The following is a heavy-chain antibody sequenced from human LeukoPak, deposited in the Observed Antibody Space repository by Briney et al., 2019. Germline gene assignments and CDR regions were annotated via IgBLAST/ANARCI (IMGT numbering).Heavy chain of an antibody. CDR3: AVATNYYYYGMDV. Sequence: SETLSLTCTVSGGSISSYYWSWIRQPPGKGLEWIGYIYYSGSTNYSPSLKSRLTISVDTSKNQFSLKLSSVTAADTAVYYCAVATNYYYYGMDVWGQGTTVAVSS. D-gene: IGHD5-12*01. CDR1: GGSISSYY. CDR2: IYYSGST. J-gene: IGHJ6*02. V-gene: IGHV4-59*12.